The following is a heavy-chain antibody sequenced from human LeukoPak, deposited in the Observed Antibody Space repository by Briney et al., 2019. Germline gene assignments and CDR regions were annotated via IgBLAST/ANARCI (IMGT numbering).Heavy chain of an antibody. J-gene: IGHJ4*02. CDR1: GGSISSGSYY. CDR3: ARGAVITKNFDY. Sequence: SETLSVTCTVSGGSISSGSYYWSWIRQPAGKGLEWIGRIYTSGSTNYNPSLKSRVTISVDTSKNQFSLKLSSVTAADTAVYYCARGAVITKNFDYWGQGTLVTVSS. D-gene: IGHD3-22*01. CDR2: IYTSGST. V-gene: IGHV4-61*02.